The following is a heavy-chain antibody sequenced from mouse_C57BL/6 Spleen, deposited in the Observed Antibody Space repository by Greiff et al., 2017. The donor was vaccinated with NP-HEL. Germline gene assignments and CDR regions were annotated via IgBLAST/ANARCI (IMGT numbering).Heavy chain of an antibody. CDR1: GFTFNTYA. J-gene: IGHJ1*03. Sequence: EVQVVESGGGLVQPKGSLKLSCAASGFTFNTYAMHWVRQAPGKGLEWVARIRSKSSNYATYYADSVKDRFTISRDDSQSMLYLQMNNLKTEDTAMYYCVRESTTAWYFDVWGTGTTVTVSS. V-gene: IGHV10-3*01. CDR2: IRSKSSNYAT. D-gene: IGHD1-2*01. CDR3: VRESTTAWYFDV.